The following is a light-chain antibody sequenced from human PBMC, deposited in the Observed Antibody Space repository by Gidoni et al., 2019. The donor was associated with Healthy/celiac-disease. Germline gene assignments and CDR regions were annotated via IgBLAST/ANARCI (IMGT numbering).Light chain of an antibody. CDR1: SSDVGGYNY. CDR2: DVS. CDR3: SSYTSSSTPV. V-gene: IGLV2-14*01. Sequence: QSALTQPASVSGSPGQSSTISCTGTSSDVGGYNYVSLYQQHPGKAPKLMIYDVSNRPSGVSNRFSGSKSGNTASLTISGLQAEDEADYYCSSYTSSSTPVFGGGTKLTVL. J-gene: IGLJ2*01.